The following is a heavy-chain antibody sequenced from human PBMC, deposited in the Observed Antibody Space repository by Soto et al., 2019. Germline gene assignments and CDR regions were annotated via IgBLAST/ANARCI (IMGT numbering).Heavy chain of an antibody. CDR3: ARLYSDHGTDYAFDI. J-gene: IGHJ3*02. V-gene: IGHV4-39*01. D-gene: IGHD2-15*01. CDR1: GGSISSSSYY. CDR2: IYYSGST. Sequence: SETLSLTCTVSGGSISSSSYYWGWIRQPPGKGLEWIGSIYYSGSTYYNPYPKSRVTISVDKSKNQFSLKLSSVPAADKAVYHCARLYSDHGTDYAFDIWGQGTMGTVSS.